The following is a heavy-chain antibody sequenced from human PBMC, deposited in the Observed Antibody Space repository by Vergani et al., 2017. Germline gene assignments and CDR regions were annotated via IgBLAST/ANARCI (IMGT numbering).Heavy chain of an antibody. J-gene: IGHJ4*02. CDR2: INPSGGST. Sequence: QVQLVQSGAEVKKPGPSVKVSCKASGYTFTSYYMHWVRQAPGQGLEWMGMINPSGGSTSYAQKFQGRVTMTRDTCTSTVYMELSSLRSEDTAVYYCARAPQEGSRWYTFDYWGQGTLVTVSS. CDR3: ARAPQEGSRWYTFDY. D-gene: IGHD6-13*01. V-gene: IGHV1-46*01. CDR1: GYTFTSYY.